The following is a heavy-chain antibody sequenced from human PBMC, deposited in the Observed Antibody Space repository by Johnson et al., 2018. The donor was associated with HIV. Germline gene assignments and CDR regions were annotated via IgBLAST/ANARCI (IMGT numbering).Heavy chain of an antibody. CDR2: IKQDGSEK. CDR1: GFTLSSYW. V-gene: IGHV3-7*03. Sequence: VQLVESGGGLVQPGGSLRLSCAASGFTLSSYWMSWVRQAPGKGLEWVANIKQDGSEKYYADSVKGRFTISRDNSKNTLYLQMNSLRAEDTALYYCAGATSAFDIWGQGTMVTVSS. D-gene: IGHD1-26*01. CDR3: AGATSAFDI. J-gene: IGHJ3*02.